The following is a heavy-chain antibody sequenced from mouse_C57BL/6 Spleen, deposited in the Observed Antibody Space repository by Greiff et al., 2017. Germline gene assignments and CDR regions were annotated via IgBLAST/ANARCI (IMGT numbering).Heavy chain of an antibody. D-gene: IGHD1-2*01. J-gene: IGHJ1*03. Sequence: QVQLQQSGAELARPGASVKMSCKASGYTFTSYTMHWVKQRPGQGLEWIGYINPSRGYTKYNQKFKDKATLTADKSSSTAYMQLSSLTSEDSAVYYCASVLTTAVPRDWYFDGWGTGTTVTVSS. CDR3: ASVLTTAVPRDWYFDG. CDR1: GYTFTSYT. CDR2: INPSRGYT. V-gene: IGHV1-4*01.